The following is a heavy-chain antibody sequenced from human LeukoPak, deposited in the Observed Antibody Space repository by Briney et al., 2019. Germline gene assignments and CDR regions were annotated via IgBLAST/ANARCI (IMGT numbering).Heavy chain of an antibody. CDR1: GGSISSGDYY. CDR2: IYYSGST. J-gene: IGHJ4*02. D-gene: IGHD3-10*01. Sequence: PSQTLSLTCTVSGGSISSGDYYWSWIRQPPGKGLEWIGYIYYSGSTYYNPSLKSRVTISVDTSKNQFSLKLSSVTAADTAVYYCARGTDPYYYGSGSLEDYIFDYWGQGTLVTVSS. CDR3: ARGTDPYYYGSGSLEDYIFDY. V-gene: IGHV4-30-4*01.